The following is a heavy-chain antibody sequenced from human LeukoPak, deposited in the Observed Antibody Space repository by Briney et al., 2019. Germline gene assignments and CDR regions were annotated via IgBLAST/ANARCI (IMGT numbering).Heavy chain of an antibody. CDR3: ARGLKRRISLNSSSWSRNRNYYYYMDV. J-gene: IGHJ6*03. V-gene: IGHV1-8*03. D-gene: IGHD6-13*01. CDR1: GYTFSGYY. CDR2: MNPNSGNT. Sequence: ASVKVSCKASGYTFSGYYVHWVRQATGQGLEWMGWMNPNSGNTGYAQKFQGRVTITRNTSISTAYMELSSLRSEDTAVYYCARGLKRRISLNSSSWSRNRNYYYYMDVWGKGTTVTVSS.